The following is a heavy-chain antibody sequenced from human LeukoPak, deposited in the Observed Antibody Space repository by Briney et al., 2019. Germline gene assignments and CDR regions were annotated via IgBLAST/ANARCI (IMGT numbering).Heavy chain of an antibody. Sequence: SETLSLTCIVSGGSIGPNYCSWIRQPPGKGLEWIGYIHYTGRTNYNPSLKSRVTVSVATSKNQFSLKLNSMTAADTAVYYCMRGGSGSGSDYWGQGTLVTVSS. D-gene: IGHD5-12*01. V-gene: IGHV4-59*01. J-gene: IGHJ4*02. CDR3: MRGGSGSGSDY. CDR1: GGSIGPNY. CDR2: IHYTGRT.